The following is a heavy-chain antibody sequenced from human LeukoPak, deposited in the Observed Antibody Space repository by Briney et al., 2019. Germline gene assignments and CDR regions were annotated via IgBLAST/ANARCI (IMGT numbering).Heavy chain of an antibody. CDR1: GFTFSIYG. D-gene: IGHD7-27*01. CDR2: ITPSGGTT. V-gene: IGHV3-23*01. Sequence: QSGGSLRLSCAASGFTFSIYGMNWVRQAPGKGLEWVSGITPSGGTTYYTDSVKGRFTISRDNSKNTVYLQMNSLRADDTAVYYCANDLGWTEFENWGQGTLVTVSS. J-gene: IGHJ4*02. CDR3: ANDLGWTEFEN.